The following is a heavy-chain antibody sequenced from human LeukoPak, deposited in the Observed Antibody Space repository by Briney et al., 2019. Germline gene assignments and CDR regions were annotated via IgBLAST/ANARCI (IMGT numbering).Heavy chain of an antibody. CDR1: RGSISRAGFF. Sequence: SETLSLTCTVSRGSISRAGFFWTWIRQHPGKGLEWIGYIHNSGSTYYNPSLQSRVTISLDTSKNQFSVKLSSVTAADTAVYYCRGAHNYGDYQDYWGQGTLVTVSS. V-gene: IGHV4-31*03. CDR3: RGAHNYGDYQDY. J-gene: IGHJ4*02. D-gene: IGHD4-17*01. CDR2: IHNSGST.